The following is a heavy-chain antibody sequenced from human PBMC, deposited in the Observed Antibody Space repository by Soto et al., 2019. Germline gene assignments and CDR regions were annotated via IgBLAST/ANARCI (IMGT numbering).Heavy chain of an antibody. D-gene: IGHD5-18*01. CDR3: ARSPTALGYSYGNDDAFDI. CDR1: GGTFSSYA. Sequence: ASVKVSCKASGGTFSSYAISWVRQAPGQGLEWMGGIIPIFGTANYAQKFQGRVTITADESTSTAYMELSSLRSEDTAVYYCARSPTALGYSYGNDDAFDIWGQGTMVTVSS. V-gene: IGHV1-69*13. CDR2: IIPIFGTA. J-gene: IGHJ3*02.